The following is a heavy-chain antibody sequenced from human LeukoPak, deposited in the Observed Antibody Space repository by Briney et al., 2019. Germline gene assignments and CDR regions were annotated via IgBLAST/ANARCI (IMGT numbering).Heavy chain of an antibody. CDR2: VSGSGGST. V-gene: IGHV3-23*01. Sequence: GGSLRLSCAASGFTFSSYAMSWVRQAPGKGLEWVSGVSGSGGSTYYGDSVKGRFTISRDNAKNSLYLQMNSLRAEDTAVYYCARAPDIVVVPAAIFDYWGQGTLVTVSS. D-gene: IGHD2-2*01. J-gene: IGHJ4*02. CDR3: ARAPDIVVVPAAIFDY. CDR1: GFTFSSYA.